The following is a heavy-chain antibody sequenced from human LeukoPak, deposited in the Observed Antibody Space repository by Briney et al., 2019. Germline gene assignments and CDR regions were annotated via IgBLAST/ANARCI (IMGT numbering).Heavy chain of an antibody. V-gene: IGHV3-53*01. CDR3: AGRRGGVWSNEQDDY. CDR2: IYSGGST. CDR1: GFTVSSNY. Sequence: PGGSLRLSCAASGFTVSSNYMSWVRQAPGKGLEWVSVIYSGGSTYYADSVKGRFTISRDNSKNTLYLQMNSLRAEDTAVYYCAGRRGGVWSNEQDDYWGQGTLVTVSS. J-gene: IGHJ4*02. D-gene: IGHD3-16*01.